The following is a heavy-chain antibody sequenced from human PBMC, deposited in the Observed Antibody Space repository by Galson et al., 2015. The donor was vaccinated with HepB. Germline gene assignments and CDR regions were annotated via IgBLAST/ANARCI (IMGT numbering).Heavy chain of an antibody. D-gene: IGHD2-21*01. CDR3: ARDKNSAFVVVGVWED. CDR2: ISSSSSYI. Sequence: SLRLSCAASGFTFSSYSMNWVRQAPGKGLEWVSSISSSSSYIYYADSVKGRFTISRDNAKNSLYLQMNSLRAEDTAVYYCARDKNSAFVVVGVWEDWGQGTLVTVSS. J-gene: IGHJ4*02. CDR1: GFTFSSYS. V-gene: IGHV3-21*01.